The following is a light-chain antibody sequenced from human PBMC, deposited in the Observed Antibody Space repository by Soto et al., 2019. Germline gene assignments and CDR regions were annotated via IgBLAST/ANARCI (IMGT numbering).Light chain of an antibody. CDR2: WAS. J-gene: IGKJ4*01. CDR1: QSVLYNSNNKNY. CDR3: QQYYSFPFT. V-gene: IGKV4-1*01. Sequence: DIVMTQSPDSLAVSLGERATINCKSSQSVLYNSNNKNYLAWYQQKPGQPPKLLIFWASTRESGVPDRFSVSGSGTDFTLAISSLQAEDVAVYYCQQYYSFPFTFGAGTKVEI.